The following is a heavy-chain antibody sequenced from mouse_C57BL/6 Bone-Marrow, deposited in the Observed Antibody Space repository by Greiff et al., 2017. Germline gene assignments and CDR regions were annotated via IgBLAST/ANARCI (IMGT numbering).Heavy chain of an antibody. CDR1: GYSFTGYY. J-gene: IGHJ3*01. CDR2: INPSTGGT. Sequence: VQLQQSGPELVKPGASVKISCKASGYSFTGYYMNWVKQSPEKSLEWIGEINPSTGGTTYNQKFKAKATLTVDKSSSTAYMQLKSLTSEDSAVYYCARTDLLWLRRGFAYWGQGTLVTVSA. V-gene: IGHV1-42*01. CDR3: ARTDLLWLRRGFAY. D-gene: IGHD2-2*01.